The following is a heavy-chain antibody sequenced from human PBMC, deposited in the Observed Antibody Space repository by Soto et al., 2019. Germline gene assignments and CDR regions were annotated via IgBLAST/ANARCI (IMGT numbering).Heavy chain of an antibody. D-gene: IGHD2-2*01. CDR1: GFTFTTYG. CDR2: ISGFNGNT. CDR3: ARAARCCSSTSCFGFFYLFAS. J-gene: IGHJ5*01. V-gene: IGHV1-18*04. Sequence: AAVKVSCKALGFTFTTYGFSWVRQAPGQGLEWMGWISGFNGNTNYARKFQGRVTMTRDTSTSTVYMEMRSLTSDDTAMYYCARAARCCSSTSCFGFFYLFASCGQGTQVTVSS.